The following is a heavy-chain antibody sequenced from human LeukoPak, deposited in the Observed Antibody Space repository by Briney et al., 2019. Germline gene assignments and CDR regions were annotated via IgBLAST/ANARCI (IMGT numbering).Heavy chain of an antibody. J-gene: IGHJ4*02. D-gene: IGHD3-10*01. CDR1: GGSISSYH. CDR2: IYYSGST. V-gene: IGHV4-59*01. Sequence: SETLSLTCTVSGGSISSYHWSWIRQPPGKGLEWIGYIYYSGSTNYNPSLKSRVTISVDTSKNQFSLKLSSVTAADTAVYYCARGQRITMVRGVIITEYFDYWGQGTLVTVSS. CDR3: ARGQRITMVRGVIITEYFDY.